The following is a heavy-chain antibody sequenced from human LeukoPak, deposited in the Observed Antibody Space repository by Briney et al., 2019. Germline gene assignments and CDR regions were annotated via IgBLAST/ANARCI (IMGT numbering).Heavy chain of an antibody. CDR1: GFTFSSYS. Sequence: GGSLRLSCAASGFTFSSYSMNWVRQAPGKGLEWVANIKQDGSEKYYVDSVKGRFTISRDNAKNSLYLQMNSLRAEDTAVYYCARGIWEAYYYDSSGYYFDYWGQGTLVTVSS. J-gene: IGHJ4*02. V-gene: IGHV3-7*02. CDR2: IKQDGSEK. CDR3: ARGIWEAYYYDSSGYYFDY. D-gene: IGHD3-22*01.